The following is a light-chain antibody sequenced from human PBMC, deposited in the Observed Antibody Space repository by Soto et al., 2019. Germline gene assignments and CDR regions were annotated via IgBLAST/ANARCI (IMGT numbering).Light chain of an antibody. V-gene: IGLV3-25*03. CDR1: ALPKQY. CDR2: KDS. Sequence: SYELTQPPSVSVSPGQTARITCSGDALPKQYAYWYQQKPGQAPVLVIYKDSERPSGIPERFSGSSSGTTVTLTISGVQAEDEADYYCQSADSSGTYVFGRGTQLTVL. J-gene: IGLJ2*01. CDR3: QSADSSGTYV.